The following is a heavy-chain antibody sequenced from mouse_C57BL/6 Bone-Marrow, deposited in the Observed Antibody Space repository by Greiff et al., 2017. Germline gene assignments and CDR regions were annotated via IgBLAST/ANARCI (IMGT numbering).Heavy chain of an antibody. CDR1: GYAFSSSW. CDR2: IYPGDGDT. D-gene: IGHD2-1*01. J-gene: IGHJ3*01. V-gene: IGHV1-82*01. Sequence: QVQLQQSGPELVKPGASVKISCKASGYAFSSSWMNWVKQRPGKGLEWIGRIYPGDGDTNYNGKFKGKDTLTADKSSSTAYMQLSSLTSEDSAVYFCARKGYGNSFAYWGQGTLVTVSA. CDR3: ARKGYGNSFAY.